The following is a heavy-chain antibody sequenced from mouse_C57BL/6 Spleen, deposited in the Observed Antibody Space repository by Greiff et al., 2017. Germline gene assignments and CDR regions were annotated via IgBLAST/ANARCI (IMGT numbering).Heavy chain of an antibody. V-gene: IGHV1-69*01. D-gene: IGHD2-4*01. Sequence: QVQLQQPGAELVMPGASVKLSCKASGYTFTSYWMHWVKQRPGQGLEWIGELDPSDSYTNYNQKFKGKSTLTVDKSSSTAYMQLSSLTSEDSAVYYCARGDYGPPFDYWGQGTTRTVSS. CDR3: ARGDYGPPFDY. J-gene: IGHJ2*01. CDR2: LDPSDSYT. CDR1: GYTFTSYW.